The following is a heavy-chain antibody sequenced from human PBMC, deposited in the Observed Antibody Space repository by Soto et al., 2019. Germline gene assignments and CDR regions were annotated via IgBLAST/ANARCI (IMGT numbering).Heavy chain of an antibody. CDR3: ARHHGPTTSENWFDP. CDR1: GYTFFNYD. V-gene: IGHV1-18*01. D-gene: IGHD5-12*01. CDR2: ISTYSGDT. J-gene: IGHJ5*02. Sequence: ASVKGTCEASGYTFFNYDISWVLQAPGQGLDWMGWISTYSGDTKYAQKFQGRVTMTTDTSTTTAYLELRSLRSDDTAVYYCARHHGPTTSENWFDPWGQGTLVTVSS.